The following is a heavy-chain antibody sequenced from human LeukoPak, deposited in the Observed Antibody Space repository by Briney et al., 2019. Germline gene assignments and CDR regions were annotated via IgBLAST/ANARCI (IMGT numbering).Heavy chain of an antibody. CDR3: ARVSWFPGTSYYYMDV. J-gene: IGHJ6*03. V-gene: IGHV4-59*01. CDR2: IYYSGTT. Sequence: KASETLSLTCTVSGGSISSYYWSWIRQPPGKGLDCIGYIYYSGTTNCNPSLKSRVTISLDTSKNQFSLKLTSVTAADTAVYYCARVSWFPGTSYYYMDVWGKGTTVTVSS. CDR1: GGSISSYY. D-gene: IGHD1-1*01.